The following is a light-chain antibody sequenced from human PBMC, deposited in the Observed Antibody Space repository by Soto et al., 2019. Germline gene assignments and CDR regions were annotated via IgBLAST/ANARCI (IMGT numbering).Light chain of an antibody. CDR1: QRINTW. J-gene: IGKJ1*01. CDR3: QRYQTYSRT. Sequence: DIQMTQSPSTVYASVGDRITITSRASQRINTWLAWYRQRPGEAPQLLIYDGPTLAMGVPARFSGSGAGTDFPLSISRLQPDDFATFYCQRYQTYSRTFGQGTKVEVK. V-gene: IGKV1-5*01. CDR2: DGP.